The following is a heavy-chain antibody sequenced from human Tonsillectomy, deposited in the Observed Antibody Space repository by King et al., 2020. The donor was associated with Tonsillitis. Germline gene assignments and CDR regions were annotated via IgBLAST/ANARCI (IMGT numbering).Heavy chain of an antibody. J-gene: IGHJ6*02. CDR1: TFTFSSYS. CDR2: ISDSGSYI. CDR3: AREWATGDGMDV. V-gene: IGHV3-21*01. D-gene: IGHD1-26*01. Sequence: VQLVESGGGLVKPGGSLRLSCAASTFTFSSYSMNWVRLPPGKGLEWVSSISDSGSYIYYADSVKGRFTISRDNAKNSLYLQMNSLRTEDTAVYYCAREWATGDGMDVWGQGTTVTVSS.